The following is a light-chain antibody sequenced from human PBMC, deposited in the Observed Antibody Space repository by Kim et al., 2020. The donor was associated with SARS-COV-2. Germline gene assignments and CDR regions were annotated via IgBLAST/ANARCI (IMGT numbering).Light chain of an antibody. J-gene: IGKJ4*01. Sequence: DIQMTQSPSSLSASVGDRVTITCQASHDINKYLNWYRQRPGKAPELLIYDASNLETGVPSRFSGGGFGTDFIFTISSLQPEDFATYYCQQYDDFPPTFGGGTKVDIK. CDR1: HDINKY. CDR2: DAS. V-gene: IGKV1-33*01. CDR3: QQYDDFPPT.